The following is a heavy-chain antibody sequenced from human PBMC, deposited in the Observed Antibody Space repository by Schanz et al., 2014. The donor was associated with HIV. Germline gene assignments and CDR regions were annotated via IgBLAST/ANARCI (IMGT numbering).Heavy chain of an antibody. CDR1: GYSFIDHY. CDR3: AREIKGPAAGNALDI. J-gene: IGHJ3*02. V-gene: IGHV1-8*02. D-gene: IGHD6-13*01. Sequence: QVQLVQSGAEVREPLSSVKVSCKASGYSFIDHYMHWVRQAPGQGLEWLGWINPNSGNTGFAQKFQGRVTMTRNTSIDTVYMELSSLRSEDTAVYYCAREIKGPAAGNALDIWGQGTLVTVSS. CDR2: INPNSGNT.